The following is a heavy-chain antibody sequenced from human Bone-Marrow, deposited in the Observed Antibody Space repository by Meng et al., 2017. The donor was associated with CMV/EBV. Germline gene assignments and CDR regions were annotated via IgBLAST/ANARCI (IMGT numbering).Heavy chain of an antibody. D-gene: IGHD3-3*01. CDR1: GGSISSGGYY. Sequence: SEPLSLTCTVSGGSISSGGYYWSWIRQHPGKGLEWIGYIYYSGSTYYNPSLKSRVTISVDTSKNQFSLKLSSVTAADTAVYYCARVKQYYDFWSGYYTSFLFDYWGQGTLVTVSS. V-gene: IGHV4-31*03. CDR3: ARVKQYYDFWSGYYTSFLFDY. J-gene: IGHJ4*02. CDR2: IYYSGST.